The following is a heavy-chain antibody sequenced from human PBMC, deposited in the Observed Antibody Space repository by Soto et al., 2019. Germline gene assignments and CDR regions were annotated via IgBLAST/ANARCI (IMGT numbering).Heavy chain of an antibody. D-gene: IGHD3-22*01. J-gene: IGHJ4*02. Sequence: GASVKVSCKASGCPFSSYAISWVRHAPGQGLEWMGGIIPIFGTANYAQKFQGRVTITADKSTSTAYMELSSPKTEDTAVYYCTQGNFRQDSTGYHYFDDWGQGTQVTVSS. CDR2: IIPIFGTA. V-gene: IGHV1-69*06. CDR3: TQGNFRQDSTGYHYFDD. CDR1: GCPFSSYA.